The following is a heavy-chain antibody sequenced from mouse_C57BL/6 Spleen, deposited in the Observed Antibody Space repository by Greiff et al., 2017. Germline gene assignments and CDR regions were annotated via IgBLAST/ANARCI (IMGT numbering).Heavy chain of an antibody. J-gene: IGHJ2*01. V-gene: IGHV1-15*01. CDR3: TRLKYPYDFDY. CDR1: GYTFTDYE. D-gene: IGHD1-3*01. CDR2: IDPETGGT. Sequence: QVQLQQSGAELVRPGASVTLSCKASGYTFTDYEMHWVKQTPVHGLEWIGAIDPETGGTAYNQKFKGKAILTADKSSSTAYMELRSLTSEDSAVYYCTRLKYPYDFDYWGQGTTLTVSS.